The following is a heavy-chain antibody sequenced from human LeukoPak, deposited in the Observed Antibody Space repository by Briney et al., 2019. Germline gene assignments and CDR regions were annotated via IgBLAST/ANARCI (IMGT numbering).Heavy chain of an antibody. V-gene: IGHV1-2*02. CDR1: GYTFTGYY. CDR3: ARVRKEIFGVVIYYFDY. D-gene: IGHD3-3*01. Sequence: ASVKVSCKASGYTFTGYYMHWVRQAPGQGLEWMGWMNPNSGGTNYAQKFQGRVTMNRDKSISTAYMELRRVRSDDTAVYYCARVRKEIFGVVIYYFDYWGQGTLVTVSS. CDR2: MNPNSGGT. J-gene: IGHJ4*02.